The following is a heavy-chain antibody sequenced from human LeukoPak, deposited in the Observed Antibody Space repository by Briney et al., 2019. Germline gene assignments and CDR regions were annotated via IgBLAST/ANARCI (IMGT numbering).Heavy chain of an antibody. D-gene: IGHD2-21*02. J-gene: IGHJ4*02. Sequence: SETLSLTCTVSGGSISSGGYYWSWIRQPPGKGLEWIGYIYYSGSTNYNPSLKSRVTISVDTSKNQFSLKLSSVTAADTAVYYCARDYCGGDCFPDYWGQGTLVTVSS. CDR1: GGSISSGGYY. CDR3: ARDYCGGDCFPDY. CDR2: IYYSGST. V-gene: IGHV4-61*08.